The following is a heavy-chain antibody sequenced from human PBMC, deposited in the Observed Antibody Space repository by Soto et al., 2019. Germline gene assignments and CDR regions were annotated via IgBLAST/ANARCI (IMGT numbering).Heavy chain of an antibody. CDR2: IIPIIGVT. CDR3: ARESLGAKGADH. D-gene: IGHD3-16*01. CDR1: GDTFNSYV. V-gene: IGHV1-69*17. J-gene: IGHJ4*02. Sequence: QVQLVQSGAEVKRPGSSVKVSCASSGDTFNSYVISWVRQAPGHGVEWMGGIIPIIGVTHYAQKFQGRVTISALSSTGTAYMELTNLGFEDTALYYCARESLGAKGADHWGPGTLVTVSS.